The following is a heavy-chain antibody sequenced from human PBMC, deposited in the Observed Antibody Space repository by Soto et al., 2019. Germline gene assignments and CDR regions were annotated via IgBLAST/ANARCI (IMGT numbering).Heavy chain of an antibody. D-gene: IGHD5-12*01. Sequence: EVQLVESGGGLVQPGGSLRLSCAASGFTFSSYSMNWVRQAPGKGLEWVSYISSSSSTIYYADSVKGRFTISRDNAKNSLYLQMNSLRAEDTAVYYCARADSGYAHGYYYYGMDVWGQGTPVTVYS. CDR2: ISSSSSTI. CDR1: GFTFSSYS. V-gene: IGHV3-48*01. J-gene: IGHJ6*02. CDR3: ARADSGYAHGYYYYGMDV.